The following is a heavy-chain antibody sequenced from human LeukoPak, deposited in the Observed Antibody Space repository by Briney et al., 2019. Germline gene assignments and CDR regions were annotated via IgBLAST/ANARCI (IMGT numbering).Heavy chain of an antibody. D-gene: IGHD1-26*01. J-gene: IGHJ6*03. CDR3: ARSPYSGRYSDYYYYYMDV. V-gene: IGHV3-21*01. CDR2: ITSSGSYI. CDR1: GFTFTTYW. Sequence: GGSLRLSCAASGFTFTTYWMSWVRQAPGKGLEWVSSITSSGSYIYYADSVKGRFTISRDNAKNSLYLQLNSLRAEDTAVYYCARSPYSGRYSDYYYYYMDVWGKGTTVTVSS.